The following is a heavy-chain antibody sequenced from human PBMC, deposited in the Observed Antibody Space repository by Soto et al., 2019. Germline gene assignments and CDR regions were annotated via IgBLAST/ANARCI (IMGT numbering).Heavy chain of an antibody. V-gene: IGHV3-73*02. CDR3: MIPYSSSDDFDY. CDR1: GFTFSGSA. CDR2: IRSKANSYAT. J-gene: IGHJ4*02. Sequence: EVQLVESGGGLVQPGGSLKLSCAASGFTFSGSAMHWVRQASGKGLEWVGRIRSKANSYATAYAASVKGRFTISRDDSKNTAYLQMNSLKTEDTAVYYCMIPYSSSDDFDYWGQGTLVTVSS. D-gene: IGHD6-6*01.